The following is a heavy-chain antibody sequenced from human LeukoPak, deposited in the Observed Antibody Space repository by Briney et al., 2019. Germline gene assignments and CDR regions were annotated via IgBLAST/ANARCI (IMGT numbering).Heavy chain of an antibody. Sequence: ASVKVSCKASGGTFSSYGINWVRQAPGQGLEWMGWISAYNGNTNYAQKLQDRVTMTTDTSTSTAYMELRSLRSDDTAVYYCAKDGSGNWFDPWGQGTLVTVSS. CDR2: ISAYNGNT. CDR3: AKDGSGNWFDP. V-gene: IGHV1-18*01. CDR1: GGTFSSYG. J-gene: IGHJ5*02. D-gene: IGHD3-10*01.